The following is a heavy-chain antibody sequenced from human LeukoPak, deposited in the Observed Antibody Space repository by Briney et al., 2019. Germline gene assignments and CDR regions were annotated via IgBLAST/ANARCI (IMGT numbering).Heavy chain of an antibody. CDR1: GYSFTSYW. Sequence: GESLNFSCKDSGYSFTSYWIGWVRQMPGKGLEWIGIIYPGDSDTRYSPSFQGQVTISADKSISTAYLQWSSLKASDTAMYYCAKAYYYGSGSNYYYMDVWGKGTAVTVSS. J-gene: IGHJ6*03. V-gene: IGHV5-51*01. CDR2: IYPGDSDT. CDR3: AKAYYYGSGSNYYYMDV. D-gene: IGHD3-10*01.